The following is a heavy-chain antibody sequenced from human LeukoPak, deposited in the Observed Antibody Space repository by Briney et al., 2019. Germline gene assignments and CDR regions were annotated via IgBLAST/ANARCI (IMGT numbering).Heavy chain of an antibody. CDR1: GGSISSYY. CDR2: ICDSGST. J-gene: IGHJ5*02. V-gene: IGHV4-59*01. D-gene: IGHD5-12*01. CDR3: ARGGYSGYGRWFDP. Sequence: SETLSLTSTAPGGSISSYYWSWIRQPPGKGLEWMWYICDSGSTNHNPSLKSRVTISVATSKNQSSLKLSSVTAADTAVYYCARGGYSGYGRWFDPWGQGTLVTVSS.